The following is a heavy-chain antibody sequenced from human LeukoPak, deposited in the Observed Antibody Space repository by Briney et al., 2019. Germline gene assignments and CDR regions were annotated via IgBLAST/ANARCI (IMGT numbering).Heavy chain of an antibody. CDR2: ISGSGGST. CDR3: AKESAVVVIAPTS. Sequence: GGSLRLSCATSQFKFNNYGMTWVRQAPGKGLEWVSAISGSGGSTYYADSVKGRFTISRDNSKNTLYLQMNSLRAEDTAVYYCAKESAVVVIAPTSWGQGTLVTVSS. CDR1: QFKFNNYG. V-gene: IGHV3-23*01. D-gene: IGHD2-21*01. J-gene: IGHJ4*02.